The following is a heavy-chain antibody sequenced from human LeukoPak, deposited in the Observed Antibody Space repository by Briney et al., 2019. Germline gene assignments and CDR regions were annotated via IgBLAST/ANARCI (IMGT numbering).Heavy chain of an antibody. V-gene: IGHV3-23*01. Sequence: PGGSLRLSCEASGFIFDDYAMHWVRQAPGKGLEWVSGISGSGGRTYYADSVKGRFTISRDNSKNTLYLQMNSLRAEDTAVYYCAKPARTDAFDIWGQGTMVTVSS. J-gene: IGHJ3*02. D-gene: IGHD1-14*01. CDR2: ISGSGGRT. CDR3: AKPARTDAFDI. CDR1: GFIFDDYA.